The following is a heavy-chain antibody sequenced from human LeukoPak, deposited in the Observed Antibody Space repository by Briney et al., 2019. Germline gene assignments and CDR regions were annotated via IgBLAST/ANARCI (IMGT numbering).Heavy chain of an antibody. CDR3: ARDTGYSGYDRSFDY. CDR1: GYTFTSYD. CDR2: INPNSGGT. J-gene: IGHJ4*02. D-gene: IGHD5-12*01. V-gene: IGHV1-2*02. Sequence: ASVKVSCKASGYTFTSYDINWVRQAPGQGLEWMGWINPNSGGTNYAQNFQGRVAMTRDTSISTAYMELSRLRSDDTAVYYCARDTGYSGYDRSFDYWGQGTLVTVSS.